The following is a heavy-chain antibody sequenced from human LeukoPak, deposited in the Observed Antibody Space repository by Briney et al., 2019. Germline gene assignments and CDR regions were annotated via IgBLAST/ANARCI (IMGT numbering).Heavy chain of an antibody. Sequence: SQTLSLTCTVSAGSITSHDYYWSWIRQAPGKGLEWIGYTHNSGSTFYNPSLKSRFTISVDTSKNQFSLKVRSVTATDTAVYYCAREGHDFWSGSRGWLDPWGPGTLVTASS. CDR3: AREGHDFWSGSRGWLDP. CDR1: AGSITSHDYY. D-gene: IGHD3-3*01. J-gene: IGHJ5*02. V-gene: IGHV4-30-4*01. CDR2: THNSGST.